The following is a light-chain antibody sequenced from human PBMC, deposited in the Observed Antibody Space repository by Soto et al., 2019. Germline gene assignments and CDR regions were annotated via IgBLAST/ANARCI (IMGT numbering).Light chain of an antibody. J-gene: IGKJ1*01. CDR1: QSISSY. Sequence: DIQMTQSPSSLSASVRDRVTITCRASQSISSYLNWYQQKPGKAPKLLIYAASSLQSGVPSRFSGSGSGTDFTLTVSSLQPEDFATYFCQQSYSTPRTFGQGTK. CDR3: QQSYSTPRT. CDR2: AAS. V-gene: IGKV1-39*01.